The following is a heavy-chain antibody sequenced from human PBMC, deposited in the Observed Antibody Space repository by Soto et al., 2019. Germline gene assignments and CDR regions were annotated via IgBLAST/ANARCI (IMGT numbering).Heavy chain of an antibody. CDR2: IYWDDDK. CDR1: GFSLSTSGVG. V-gene: IGHV2-5*02. Sequence: SGPTLVNPTQTLTLTCTFSGFSLSTSGVGVGWIRQPPGKALEWLALIYWDDDKRYSPSLKSRLTITKDTSKNQVVLTMTNMDPVDTATYYCAHITVIRRKTGPNHGILGYSGMDVWGQGTTVTVSS. J-gene: IGHJ6*02. D-gene: IGHD3-9*01. CDR3: AHITVIRRKTGPNHGILGYSGMDV.